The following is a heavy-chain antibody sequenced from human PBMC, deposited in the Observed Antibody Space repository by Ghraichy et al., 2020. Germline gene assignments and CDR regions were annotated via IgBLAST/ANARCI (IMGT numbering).Heavy chain of an antibody. CDR2: IWYDGSNK. CDR3: ARDSARYSGYDGNDY. Sequence: GESLNISCAASGFTFSSYGMHWVRQAPGKGLEWVAVIWYDGSNKYYADSVKGRFTISRDNSKNTLYLQMNSLRAEDTAVYYCARDSARYSGYDGNDYWGQGNLVTVSS. CDR1: GFTFSSYG. V-gene: IGHV3-33*01. J-gene: IGHJ4*02. D-gene: IGHD5-12*01.